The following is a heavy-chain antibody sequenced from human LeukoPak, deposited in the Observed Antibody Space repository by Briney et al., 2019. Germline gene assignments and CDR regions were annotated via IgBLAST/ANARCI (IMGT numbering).Heavy chain of an antibody. CDR2: IRYDGSNK. CDR1: GFTFSSYG. D-gene: IGHD3-10*02. J-gene: IGHJ4*02. CDR3: AKDRGVFGELSGFDY. Sequence: GGSLRLSCAASGFTFSSYGMHWVRQAPGKGLEWVAFIRYDGSNKYYADSVKGRFTISRDNSKNTLYLQMNSLRAEDTAVYYCAKDRGVFGELSGFDYWGQGTLVTVSS. V-gene: IGHV3-30*02.